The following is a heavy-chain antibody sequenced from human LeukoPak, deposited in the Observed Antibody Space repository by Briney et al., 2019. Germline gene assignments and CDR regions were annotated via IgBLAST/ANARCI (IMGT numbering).Heavy chain of an antibody. J-gene: IGHJ4*02. D-gene: IGHD2-21*01. CDR1: GFTFDDYA. CDR3: AKDFRIGYSAHFDY. V-gene: IGHV3-9*01. CDR2: ISWNSGSI. Sequence: RSGGSLRLSCAASGFTFDDYAMHWVRQAPGKGLEWVSGISWNSGSIGYADSVKGRFTISRDNAKNSLYLQMNSLRAEDTAVYYCAKDFRIGYSAHFDYWGQGALVTVSS.